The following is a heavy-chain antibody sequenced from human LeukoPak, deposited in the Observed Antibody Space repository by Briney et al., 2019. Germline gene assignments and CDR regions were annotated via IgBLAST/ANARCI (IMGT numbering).Heavy chain of an antibody. V-gene: IGHV3-15*01. CDR3: TTEDHDSSGYYYVGDY. D-gene: IGHD3-22*01. J-gene: IGHJ4*02. CDR1: GFTFSNAW. CDR2: SKSKTDGGTT. Sequence: GGSLRLSCAASGFTFSNAWMSWVRQAPGKGLEWVGRSKSKTDGGTTDYAAPVKGRFTISRDDSKNTLYLQMNSLKTEDTAVYYCTTEDHDSSGYYYVGDYWGQGTLVTVPS.